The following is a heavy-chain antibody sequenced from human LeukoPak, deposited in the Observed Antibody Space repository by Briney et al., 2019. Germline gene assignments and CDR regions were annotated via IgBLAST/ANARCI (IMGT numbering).Heavy chain of an antibody. CDR1: GFTFSNAW. D-gene: IGHD3-10*01. J-gene: IGHJ4*02. Sequence: GGSLRLSCAASGFTFSNAWMSWVRQAPGKGLEWVGRIKSKTDGGTTDYAAPVKGRFTISRDDSKNTLYLQMNSLTTEDTAVYYCTTARLLWFGELADYWGQGTLVTVSS. CDR3: TTARLLWFGELADY. V-gene: IGHV3-15*01. CDR2: IKSKTDGGTT.